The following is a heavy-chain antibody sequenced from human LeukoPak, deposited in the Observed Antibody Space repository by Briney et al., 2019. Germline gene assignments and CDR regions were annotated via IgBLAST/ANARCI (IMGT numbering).Heavy chain of an antibody. CDR3: AREITGYYYYYMDV. V-gene: IGHV3-53*01. J-gene: IGHJ6*03. CDR2: IYSGGST. CDR1: GFTVSSNY. Sequence: GGSLRLSCAASGFTVSSNYMSWLRQAPGKGLRWVSVIYSGGSTYCADSVKGRFTISRDNSKSTLYIQMNSLRAEDTAVYYCAREITGYYYYYMDVWGKGTTVTVSS.